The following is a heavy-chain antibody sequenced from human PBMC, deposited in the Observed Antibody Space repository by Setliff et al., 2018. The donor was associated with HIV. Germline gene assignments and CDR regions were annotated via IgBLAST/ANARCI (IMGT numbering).Heavy chain of an antibody. V-gene: IGHV1-2*02. D-gene: IGHD3-22*01. CDR2: INPDSGVT. Sequence: ASVKVSCKASRYTFTGYHIFWVRQAPGQGLESMGWINPDSGVTYYAQRFQGRVTMTRDTSITTAYMELTSLRSDDTAVYYCAREERYYDGKGALDYWGQGMLVTVSS. CDR3: AREERYYDGKGALDY. J-gene: IGHJ4*02. CDR1: RYTFTGYH.